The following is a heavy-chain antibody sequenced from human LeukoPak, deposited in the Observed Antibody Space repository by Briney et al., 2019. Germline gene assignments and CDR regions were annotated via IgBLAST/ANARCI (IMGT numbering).Heavy chain of an antibody. CDR1: GYTFTDYF. Sequence: ASVKVSCKASGYTFTDYFMNWVRQAPGQGLEWMGWISAYNGNTNYAQKLQGRVTMTTDTSTSTAYMELRSLRSDDTAVYYCARDPGYYDSSGYSSYYYMDVWGKGTTVTISS. CDR2: ISAYNGNT. CDR3: ARDPGYYDSSGYSSYYYMDV. V-gene: IGHV1-18*04. J-gene: IGHJ6*03. D-gene: IGHD3-22*01.